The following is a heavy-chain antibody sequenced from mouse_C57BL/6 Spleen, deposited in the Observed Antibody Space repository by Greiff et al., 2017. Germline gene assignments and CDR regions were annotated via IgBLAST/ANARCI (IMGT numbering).Heavy chain of an antibody. CDR1: GYSITSGYY. V-gene: IGHV3-6*01. J-gene: IGHJ4*01. D-gene: IGHD2-4*01. CDR2: ISYDGSN. CDR3: ARGLYYDYDAYAMDY. Sequence: EVKLQESGPGLVKPSQSLSLTCSVTGYSITSGYYWNWIRQFPGNKLEWMGYISYDGSNNYNPSLKNRISITRDTSKNQFFLKLNSVTTEDTATYYCARGLYYDYDAYAMDYWGQGTSVTVSS.